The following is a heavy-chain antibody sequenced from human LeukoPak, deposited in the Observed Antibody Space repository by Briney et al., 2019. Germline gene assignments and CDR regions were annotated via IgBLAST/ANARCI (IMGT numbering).Heavy chain of an antibody. J-gene: IGHJ4*02. CDR1: GGSFSGYY. CDR3: ARGAYYDFWSGYYTPDVFDY. Sequence: SETLSLTCAVSGGSFSGYYWSWIRQPPGKGLEWIGEINHSGSSNYNPSLKSRVTISVDTSNNQFSLKLSSVTAADTDVYYCARGAYYDFWSGYYTPDVFDYWGQGTLVTVSS. V-gene: IGHV4-34*01. D-gene: IGHD3-3*01. CDR2: INHSGSS.